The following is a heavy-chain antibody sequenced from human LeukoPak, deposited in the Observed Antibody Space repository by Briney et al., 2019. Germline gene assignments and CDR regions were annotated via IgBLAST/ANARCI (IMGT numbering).Heavy chain of an antibody. CDR2: IYSDDST. Sequence: PGGSLRLSCAASRFTPSINYMSSVCQAPGKGLELVSIIYSDDSTYYADSVKGRFIISRDNSKNTVYLQMNSLRAEDTAVYVCAMGSYCSSCGCYSDWGQGTLVTVSS. J-gene: IGHJ4*02. D-gene: IGHD2-15*01. V-gene: IGHV3-66*01. CDR1: RFTPSINY. CDR3: AMGSYCSSCGCYSD.